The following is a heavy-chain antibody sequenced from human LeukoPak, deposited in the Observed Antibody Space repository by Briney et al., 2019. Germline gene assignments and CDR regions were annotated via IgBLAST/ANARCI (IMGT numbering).Heavy chain of an antibody. CDR2: IIGSGTFT. Sequence: GGSLRLSCAASGFTFGSYGMSWVRQAPGKGLEWVSLIIGSGTFTYYADSVKGRFTISRDSSKSTLYLQMNILRAEDTALYYCAKVATIGPGRYFDYWGQGTLVTVPS. CDR1: GFTFGSYG. V-gene: IGHV3-23*01. D-gene: IGHD5-12*01. CDR3: AKVATIGPGRYFDY. J-gene: IGHJ4*02.